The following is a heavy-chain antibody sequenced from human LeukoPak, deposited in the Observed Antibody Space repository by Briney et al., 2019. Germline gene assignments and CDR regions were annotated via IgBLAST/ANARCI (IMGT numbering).Heavy chain of an antibody. CDR3: AREVGIVVVDGMDV. CDR2: MNPNSGNT. V-gene: IGHV1-8*01. D-gene: IGHD2-21*01. J-gene: IGHJ6*02. CDR1: GYTFTSYD. Sequence: GASVTVSCTASGYTFTSYDINWVRQATGQGLEWMGWMNPNSGNTGYAQKFQGRVTMTRNTSISTAYMELSSLRSEDTAVYYCAREVGIVVVDGMDVWGQGTTVTVSS.